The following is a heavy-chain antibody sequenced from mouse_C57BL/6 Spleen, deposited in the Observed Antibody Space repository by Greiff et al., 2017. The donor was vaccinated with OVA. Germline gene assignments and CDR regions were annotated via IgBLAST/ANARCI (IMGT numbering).Heavy chain of an antibody. D-gene: IGHD3-3*01. J-gene: IGHJ3*01. CDR1: GYAFSSSW. CDR2: IYPGDGDT. V-gene: IGHV1-82*01. CDR3: AWDRVFAY. Sequence: VQLQQSGPELVKPGASVKISCKASGYAFSSSWMNWVKQRPGKGLEWIGRIYPGDGDTNYNGKFKGKATLTADKSSSTAYMQLSSLTSEDSAVYFCAWDRVFAYWGQGTLVTVSA.